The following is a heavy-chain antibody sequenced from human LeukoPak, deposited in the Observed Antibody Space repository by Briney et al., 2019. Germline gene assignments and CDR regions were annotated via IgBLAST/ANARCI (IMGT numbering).Heavy chain of an antibody. CDR1: GGSISSYY. D-gene: IGHD3-9*01. Sequence: SETLSLTCTVSGGSISSYYWSWIRQPPGKGLEWIGYIYYSGSTNYNPSLKSRVTISVDTSKNQFSLKLSSVTAADTAVYYCARGHCDILTGESYYFDYWGQGTLVTVSS. CDR2: IYYSGST. J-gene: IGHJ4*02. CDR3: ARGHCDILTGESYYFDY. V-gene: IGHV4-59*01.